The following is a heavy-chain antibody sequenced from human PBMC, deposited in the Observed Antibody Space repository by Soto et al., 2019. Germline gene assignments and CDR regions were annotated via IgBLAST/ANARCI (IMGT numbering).Heavy chain of an antibody. CDR2: IYNNGRT. Sequence: ETLSLTCTVSGGPISSSSWSWIRQPPGRGLEWIGYIYNNGRTDYNPSLKTRVTISVDTSKNHFSLKLSSVTPADTAVYYCARARFCTSTSCYHYLDFWGQGTLVTVSS. CDR3: ARARFCTSTSCYHYLDF. V-gene: IGHV4-59*01. J-gene: IGHJ4*02. CDR1: GGPISSSS. D-gene: IGHD2-2*01.